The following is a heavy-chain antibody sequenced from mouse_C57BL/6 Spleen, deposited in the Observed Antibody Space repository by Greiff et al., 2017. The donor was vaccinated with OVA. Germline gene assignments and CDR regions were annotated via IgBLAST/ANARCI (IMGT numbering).Heavy chain of an antibody. D-gene: IGHD1-1*01. Sequence: QQSCQASGYTFTSYWMHWVKQRPGRGLEWIGRIDPNSGGTKYNEKFKSKATLTVDKPSSTAYMQLSSLTSEDSAVYYCARWGYYGSSSYWYFDVWGTGTTVTVSS. J-gene: IGHJ1*03. CDR3: ARWGYYGSSSYWYFDV. V-gene: IGHV1-72*01. CDR1: GYTFTSYW. CDR2: IDPNSGGT.